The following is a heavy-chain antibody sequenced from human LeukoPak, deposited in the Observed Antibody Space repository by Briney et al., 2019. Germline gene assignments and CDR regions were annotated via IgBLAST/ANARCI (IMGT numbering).Heavy chain of an antibody. CDR1: GFTFSSYG. V-gene: IGHV3-30*02. D-gene: IGHD2-2*01. CDR3: AKDHTICSSTSCPRGNSDY. CDR2: IRYDGSNK. Sequence: GGSLRLSCAASGFTFSSYGMHWVRQAPGKGLEWVAFIRYDGSNKYYADSVKGRFTISRDNSKNTLYLQMNSLRAEDTAVYYCAKDHTICSSTSCPRGNSDYWGQGTLVTVSS. J-gene: IGHJ4*02.